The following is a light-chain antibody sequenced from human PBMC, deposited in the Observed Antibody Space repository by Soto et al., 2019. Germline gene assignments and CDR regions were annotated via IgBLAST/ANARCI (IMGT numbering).Light chain of an antibody. Sequence: DIQMTQSPSSLSASVGDRLTIACRASQSIGYYLNWYQQKPGKAPQLLIYAASNLQSGVPSRFSGSGSGTDFNLTNTSLQPEYCSTNYCPQSYNSRTFGQGTKVDIK. CDR3: PQSYNSRT. J-gene: IGKJ1*01. CDR1: QSIGYY. CDR2: AAS. V-gene: IGKV1-39*01.